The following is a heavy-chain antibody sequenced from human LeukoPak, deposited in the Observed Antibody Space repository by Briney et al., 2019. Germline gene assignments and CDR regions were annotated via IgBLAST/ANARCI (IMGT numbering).Heavy chain of an antibody. V-gene: IGHV3-48*01. CDR1: GFTFSSYS. CDR2: ISSSSSTI. Sequence: GGSLRLSCAASGFTFSSYSMNWVRQAPGKGLEWVSYISSSSSTIYYADSVKGRFTISRDNSKNTLYLQMNSLRAGDTAVYYCAKERVDIVVVPAANGDYWGQGTLVTVSS. CDR3: AKERVDIVVVPAANGDY. D-gene: IGHD2-2*01. J-gene: IGHJ4*02.